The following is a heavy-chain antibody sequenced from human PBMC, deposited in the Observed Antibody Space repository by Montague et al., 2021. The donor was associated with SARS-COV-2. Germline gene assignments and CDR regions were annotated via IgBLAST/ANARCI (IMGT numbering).Heavy chain of an antibody. CDR1: GFTFSKYS. CDR2: ISTSSLYI. V-gene: IGHV3-21*01. D-gene: IGHD5/OR15-5a*01. J-gene: IGHJ3*02. Sequence: SLRLSCAASGFTFSKYSMNCVRQAPGKGLEWVSSISTSSLYIYYAASVKGRFTISRANAKNSLFLQMDSLRAEDTAVYYCARALSGSYRVGGDSFDIWGQGTMVAVSS. CDR3: ARALSGSYRVGGDSFDI.